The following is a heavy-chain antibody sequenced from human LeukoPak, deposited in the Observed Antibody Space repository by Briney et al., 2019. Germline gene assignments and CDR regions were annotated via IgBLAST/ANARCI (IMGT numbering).Heavy chain of an antibody. CDR3: ARNRLVPAAMFHYYGMDV. CDR1: GGSFSGYY. CDR2: ISHSGST. J-gene: IGHJ6*04. D-gene: IGHD2-2*01. V-gene: IGHV4-34*01. Sequence: PSETLSLTCAVYGGSFSGYYWSWIRQPPGKGLEWIGEISHSGSTNYNPSPKSRVTISVDTSKNQFSLKLSSVTAADTAVYYCARNRLVPAAMFHYYGMDVWGKGTTVTVSS.